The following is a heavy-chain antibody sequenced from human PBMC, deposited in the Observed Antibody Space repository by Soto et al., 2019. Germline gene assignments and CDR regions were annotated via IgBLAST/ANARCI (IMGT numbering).Heavy chain of an antibody. J-gene: IGHJ5*02. CDR1: GYNFATYW. D-gene: IGHD2-15*01. Sequence: GESLKISCTGSGYNFATYWIAWVRQMPGKGLEWMGVIYPGDSDTRYNPSFQGQVTISADKSISTAYLQGSSLKASDSAIYYCARRAATSEWYDPWGQGTLVTVSS. CDR3: ARRAATSEWYDP. V-gene: IGHV5-51*01. CDR2: IYPGDSDT.